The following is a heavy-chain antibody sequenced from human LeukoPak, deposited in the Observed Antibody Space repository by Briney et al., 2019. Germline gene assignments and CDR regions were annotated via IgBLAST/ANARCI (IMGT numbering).Heavy chain of an antibody. CDR2: INPNSGGT. J-gene: IGHJ3*02. D-gene: IGHD3-22*01. Sequence: ASVKVSCKASGYTSTGYYMHWVRQAPGQGLEWMGWINPNSGGTNYAQKFQGRVTMTRDTSISTAYMELSRLRSDDTAVYYCARDYYDSSGYYSHDAFDIWGQGTMVTVSS. V-gene: IGHV1-2*02. CDR3: ARDYYDSSGYYSHDAFDI. CDR1: GYTSTGYY.